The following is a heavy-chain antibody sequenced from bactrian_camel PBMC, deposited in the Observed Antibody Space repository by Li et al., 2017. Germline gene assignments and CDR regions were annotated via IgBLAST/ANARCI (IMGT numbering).Heavy chain of an antibody. CDR3: AAESASDYEDTEEFSY. CDR2: AAGVTIT. Sequence: VQLVESGGGSVQAGSSLRLSCVTSTTTYCMAWFRQAPGKERERVAAAAGVTITDYADSVKGRFTLSKDNLKSSLYLQMNSLKPEDSAMYYCAAESASDYEDTEEFSYWVQGTQVTVS. V-gene: IGHV3S53*01. J-gene: IGHJ6*01. D-gene: IGHD4*01. CDR1: TTTYC.